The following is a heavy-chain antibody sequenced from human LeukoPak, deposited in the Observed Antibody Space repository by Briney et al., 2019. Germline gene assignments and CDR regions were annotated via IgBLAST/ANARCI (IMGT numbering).Heavy chain of an antibody. CDR2: TYYRSTWYN. CDR1: GDSVSSNSVT. CDR3: ARRLTQYDCFDP. Sequence: SQTLSLTCAISGDSVSSNSVTWNWIRQSPSRGLEWLGRTYYRSTWYNDYAVSVRGRITVNPDTSKNQFSLHLNSATPEDTAVYYCARRLTQYDCFDPWGQGILVTVSS. J-gene: IGHJ5*02. D-gene: IGHD2-2*01. V-gene: IGHV6-1*01.